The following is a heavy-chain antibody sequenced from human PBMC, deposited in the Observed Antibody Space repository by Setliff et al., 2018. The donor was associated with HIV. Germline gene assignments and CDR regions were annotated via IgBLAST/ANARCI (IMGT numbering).Heavy chain of an antibody. CDR2: INQSGGI. Sequence: SETLSLICAVSGGSFSGYYWSWIRQPPGKGLEWIGEINQSGGINYNPSLKSRVTISIDTFKNQFSMKLYSVTGADTAVYYCATASGYDLFMGAFDIWGQGTMVTVSS. J-gene: IGHJ3*02. V-gene: IGHV4-34*01. CDR3: ATASGYDLFMGAFDI. CDR1: GGSFSGYY. D-gene: IGHD5-12*01.